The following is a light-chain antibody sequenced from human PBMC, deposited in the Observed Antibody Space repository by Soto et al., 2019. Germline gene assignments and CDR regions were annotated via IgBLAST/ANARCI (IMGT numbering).Light chain of an antibody. CDR2: AAS. V-gene: IGKV1-27*01. CDR1: QAIYNY. J-gene: IGKJ4*01. Sequence: DIQMTQSPSSLSASVGDRVTITCRASQAIYNYLAWYQQKPGKVPTLLISAASTLQSGGPSRFSGSASGTDFTLTISSLQPEDVATYYCQKFRAAPTFGGGTKVEI. CDR3: QKFRAAPT.